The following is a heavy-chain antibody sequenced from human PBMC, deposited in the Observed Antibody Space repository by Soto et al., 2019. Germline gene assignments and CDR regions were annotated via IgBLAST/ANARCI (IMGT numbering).Heavy chain of an antibody. CDR3: ARESSSGDYFDY. V-gene: IGHV1-46*01. CDR1: GYTFTSYY. J-gene: IGHJ4*02. Sequence: ASVKVSCKAPGYTFTSYYMHWVRQAPGQGLEWMGIINPSGGSTSYAQKFQGRVTMTRDTSTSTVYMELSSLRSEDTAVYYCARESSSGDYFDYWGQGTLVTVSS. D-gene: IGHD6-6*01. CDR2: INPSGGST.